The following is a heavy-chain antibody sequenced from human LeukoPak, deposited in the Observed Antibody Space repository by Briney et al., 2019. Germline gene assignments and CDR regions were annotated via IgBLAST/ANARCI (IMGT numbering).Heavy chain of an antibody. J-gene: IGHJ3*02. CDR1: GYTFTGYY. CDR2: INPNSGGT. D-gene: IGHD5-12*01. CDR3: ARGRGPKGAFDI. Sequence: GASAKVSCKASGYTFTGYYIHWVRQAPGQGLEWMGWINPNSGGTNYAQKFQGRVTMTRDTSISTGYMELSRLRSDDTAVYYCARGRGPKGAFDIWGQGTMVTVSS. V-gene: IGHV1-2*02.